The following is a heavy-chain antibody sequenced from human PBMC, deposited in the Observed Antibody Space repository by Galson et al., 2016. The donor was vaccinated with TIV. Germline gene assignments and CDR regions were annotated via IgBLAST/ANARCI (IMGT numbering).Heavy chain of an antibody. D-gene: IGHD2-15*01. J-gene: IGHJ5*02. CDR2: MSYEGSNK. CDR1: GLTFSTYG. CDR3: ARAVSRILLGWIDP. V-gene: IGHV3-30*03. Sequence: SLRLSCAASGLTFSTYGMHWVRQAPGKGLEWVAVMSYEGSNKYYADSVKGRFSISRDNSKSTLYLHMSSLRPEDTAVYYCARAVSRILLGWIDPWGQGTLVTVSS.